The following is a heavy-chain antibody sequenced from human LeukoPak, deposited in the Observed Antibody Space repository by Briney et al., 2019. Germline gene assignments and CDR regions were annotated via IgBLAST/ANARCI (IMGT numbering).Heavy chain of an antibody. CDR2: INPNSGGT. Sequence: ASVKVSCKASGYTFTGYYMHWVRQAPGRGLEWMGWINPNSGGTNYAQKFQGRVTMTRDTSTSTAYMELSRLRSDDTAVYYCARVIYGSGYFDYWGQGTLVTVSS. D-gene: IGHD3-10*01. CDR3: ARVIYGSGYFDY. J-gene: IGHJ4*02. V-gene: IGHV1-2*02. CDR1: GYTFTGYY.